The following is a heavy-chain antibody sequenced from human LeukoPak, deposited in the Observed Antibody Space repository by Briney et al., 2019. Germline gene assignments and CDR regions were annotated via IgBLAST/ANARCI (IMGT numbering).Heavy chain of an antibody. V-gene: IGHV3-7*01. J-gene: IGHJ3*01. D-gene: IGHD3-16*01. CDR1: GFTFSTYW. CDR2: IKEDESEK. Sequence: PGGSLRLSCAASGFTFSTYWMNWVRQGPGKGLEWVANIKEDESEKYYVDSVRGRFTISRDNAKNSAYLQMNSLRAEDTAVYYCARDFLHLGGWGQGTMVTVSS. CDR3: ARDFLHLGG.